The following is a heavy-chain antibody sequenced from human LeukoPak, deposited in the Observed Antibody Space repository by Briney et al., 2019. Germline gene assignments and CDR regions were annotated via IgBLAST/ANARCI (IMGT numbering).Heavy chain of an antibody. Sequence: ASVKVSCKASGGTFSSYAISWVRQAPGQGLEWMGRIIPIFGIANYAQKFQGRVTITADKSTSTDYMELSSLRSEDTAVYYCATNYYDSSGYYGYFDYWGQGTLVTVSS. J-gene: IGHJ4*02. V-gene: IGHV1-69*04. CDR2: IIPIFGIA. D-gene: IGHD3-22*01. CDR1: GGTFSSYA. CDR3: ATNYYDSSGYYGYFDY.